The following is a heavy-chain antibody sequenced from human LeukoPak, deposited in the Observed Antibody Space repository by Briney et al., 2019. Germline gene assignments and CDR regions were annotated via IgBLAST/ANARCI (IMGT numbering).Heavy chain of an antibody. V-gene: IGHV3-30-3*01. CDR1: GFTFSSYA. CDR2: ISYDGSNK. J-gene: IGHJ4*02. Sequence: GGSPRLSCAASGFTFSSYAMHWVRQAPGRGLEWVAVISYDGSNKYYADSVKGRFTISRDNSKNTLYLQMNSLRAEDTAVYYCARDPSGSAYYFDYWGQGTLVTVSS. D-gene: IGHD3-10*01. CDR3: ARDPSGSAYYFDY.